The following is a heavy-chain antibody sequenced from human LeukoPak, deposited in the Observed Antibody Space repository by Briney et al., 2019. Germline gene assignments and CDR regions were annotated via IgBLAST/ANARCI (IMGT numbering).Heavy chain of an antibody. CDR3: AREAVQLWARHFDY. D-gene: IGHD5-18*01. J-gene: IGHJ4*02. CDR1: GFTFSSYG. CDR2: IWYDGSNK. Sequence: GRSLRLSCAASGFTFSSYGMHWVRQAPGKGLEWVAVIWYDGSNKYYADSEKGRFTISRDNSKNTLYLQMNSLRAEDTAVYYCAREAVQLWARHFDYWGQGTLVTVSS. V-gene: IGHV3-33*01.